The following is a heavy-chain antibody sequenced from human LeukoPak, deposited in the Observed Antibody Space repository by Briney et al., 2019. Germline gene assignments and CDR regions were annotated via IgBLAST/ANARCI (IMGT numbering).Heavy chain of an antibody. J-gene: IGHJ5*02. V-gene: IGHV4-4*07. D-gene: IGHD1-26*01. CDR1: AGSISSYY. CDR3: ARGLVGTTGEQNWFDP. Sequence: PSETLSLTCTVSAGSISSYYWSWIRQPAGKGLEWIGRIYTSGSTNYNPSLKSRVTISVDKSKNQFPLKLSSVTAADTAVYYCARGLVGTTGEQNWFDPWGQGTLVTVSS. CDR2: IYTSGST.